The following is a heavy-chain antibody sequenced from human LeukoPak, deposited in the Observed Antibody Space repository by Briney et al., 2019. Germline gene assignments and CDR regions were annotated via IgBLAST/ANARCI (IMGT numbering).Heavy chain of an antibody. J-gene: IGHJ6*03. CDR1: RFTFSSYS. CDR2: ISSSSSYI. Sequence: GGSLRLSCAASRFTFSSYSMNWVRQAPGKGLEWVSSISSSSSYIYYADSVKGRFTISRDNAKNSLYLQMNSLRAEDTAVYYCARASGFGELFYYYYYMDVWGKGTTVTISS. CDR3: ARASGFGELFYYYYYMDV. D-gene: IGHD3-10*01. V-gene: IGHV3-21*01.